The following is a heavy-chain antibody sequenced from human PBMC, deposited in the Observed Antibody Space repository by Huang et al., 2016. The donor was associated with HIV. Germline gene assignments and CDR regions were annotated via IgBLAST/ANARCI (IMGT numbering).Heavy chain of an antibody. J-gene: IGHJ4*02. D-gene: IGHD2-15*01. CDR2: INSGGNA. CDR3: ARARLLFPFDF. Sequence: QVQLQQWGAGVLKSSETLFLTCAVAGGAFNGFLWSWIRQPPGKGLEWIGEINSGGNATYSPSLKSRLTISIDTSKKQFSLNLRSVTAADTAVYYCARARLLFPFDFWGQGALVVVSS. V-gene: IGHV4-34*01. CDR1: GGAFNGFL.